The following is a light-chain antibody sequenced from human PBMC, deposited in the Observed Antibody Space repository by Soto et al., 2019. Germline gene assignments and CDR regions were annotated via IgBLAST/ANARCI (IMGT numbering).Light chain of an antibody. CDR1: SSDIGGYNS. CDR3: SSYTDRKNLV. Sequence: QSALTQSPSASGSPGQSVTISCTGTSSDIGGYNSVSWYQQHPGKAPKVMIYDVTKRPSGVPDRFSGSKSGNTASLTVSALQAEDEADYYRSSYTDRKNLVFGTGTKVTVL. CDR2: DVT. J-gene: IGLJ1*01. V-gene: IGLV2-8*01.